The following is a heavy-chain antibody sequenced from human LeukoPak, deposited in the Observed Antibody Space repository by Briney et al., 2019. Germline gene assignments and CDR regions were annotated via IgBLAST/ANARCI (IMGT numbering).Heavy chain of an antibody. D-gene: IGHD1-26*01. CDR1: GFTFSSYW. CDR3: ARGVGATTRNWFDP. Sequence: GGSLRLSCAASGFTFSSYWMSWVCQAPGKGLEWVANIKQDGSEKYYVDSVKGRFTISRDNAKNSLYLQMNSLRAEDTAVYYCARGVGATTRNWFDPWGQGTLVTVSS. J-gene: IGHJ5*02. CDR2: IKQDGSEK. V-gene: IGHV3-7*04.